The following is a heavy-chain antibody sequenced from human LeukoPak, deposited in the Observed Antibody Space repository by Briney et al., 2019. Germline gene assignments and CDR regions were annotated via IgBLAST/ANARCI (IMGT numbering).Heavy chain of an antibody. V-gene: IGHV4-34*01. CDR3: ARELLWFGESQAVDY. CDR2: INHSGST. Sequence: SETLSLTCAVYSGSFSGYYWSWIRQPPGKGLEWLGEINHSGSTNYNPSLKSRVTISVDTSKNQFSLKLSSVTAADTAVYYCARELLWFGESQAVDYWGQGTLVTVSS. CDR1: SGSFSGYY. J-gene: IGHJ4*02. D-gene: IGHD3-10*01.